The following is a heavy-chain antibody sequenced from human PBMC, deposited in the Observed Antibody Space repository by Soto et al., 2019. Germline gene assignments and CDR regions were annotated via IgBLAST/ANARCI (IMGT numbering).Heavy chain of an antibody. CDR2: INPSGGST. D-gene: IGHD2-15*01. V-gene: IGHV1-46*01. Sequence: ASVKVSCKASGYTFTSYYMHWVRQAPGQGLEWMGIINPSGGSTSYAQKFQGRVTMTRDTSTSTVYMELSSLRSEDTAVYYCARGRYCSGGSCYQDPEYFQHWGQGTLVTVSS. CDR1: GYTFTSYY. CDR3: ARGRYCSGGSCYQDPEYFQH. J-gene: IGHJ1*01.